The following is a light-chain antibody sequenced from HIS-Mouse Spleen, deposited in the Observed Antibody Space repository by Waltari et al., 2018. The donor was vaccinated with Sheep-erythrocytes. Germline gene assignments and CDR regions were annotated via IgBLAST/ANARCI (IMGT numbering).Light chain of an antibody. V-gene: IGLV2-14*01. CDR2: EVS. CDR1: SSDVGGYNY. Sequence: LTQPAAVSGSPGQSITISCTGTSSDVGGYNYVSWYQQHPGKAPKLMIYEVSNRPPGVSNRFSGSKSGNTASLTISGLQAEDEADYYCSSYTSSSTWVYGGGTKLTVL. CDR3: SSYTSSSTWV. J-gene: IGLJ3*02.